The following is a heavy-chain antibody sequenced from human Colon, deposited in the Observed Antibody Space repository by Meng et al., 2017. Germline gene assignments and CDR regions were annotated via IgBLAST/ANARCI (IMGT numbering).Heavy chain of an antibody. J-gene: IGHJ4*02. CDR3: ARDYWGSLDF. CDR2: ARIDYANT. Sequence: QPQEAAPGRGRPSETLSLICAFSGASVRSPDHRWGWVRQPPGKGLEWIGYARIDYANTNYNPSLKSRVNVSLDTSKNQFSLNVRSVTAADTAVYYCARDYWGSLDFWGQGILVTVSS. V-gene: IGHV4-61*08. CDR1: GASVRSPDHR. D-gene: IGHD3-16*01.